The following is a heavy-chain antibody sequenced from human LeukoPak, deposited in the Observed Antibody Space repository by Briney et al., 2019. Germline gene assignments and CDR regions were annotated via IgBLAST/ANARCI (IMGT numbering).Heavy chain of an antibody. V-gene: IGHV1-46*01. Sequence: RASVKVSCKASGYTFTSYYIHRVRQAPGQGLEWMGIINPSGGSTSYAQKFQGRVTMTRDTSTSTVYMELSSLRSEDTAVYYCARDKQWLVTDYWGQGTLVTVSS. CDR1: GYTFTSYY. CDR2: INPSGGST. D-gene: IGHD6-19*01. CDR3: ARDKQWLVTDY. J-gene: IGHJ4*02.